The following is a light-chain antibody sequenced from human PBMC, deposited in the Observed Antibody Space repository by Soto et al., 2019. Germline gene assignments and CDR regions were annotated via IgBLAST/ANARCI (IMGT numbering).Light chain of an antibody. J-gene: IGLJ1*01. CDR2: GNR. CDR1: TSNLGAGYD. CDR3: KSYAGSNTYV. V-gene: IGLV1-40*01. Sequence: QSVLTQPPSVSGAPGQRVTLSCTGNTSNLGAGYDVHWYQQLPGAAPKLVIFGNRNRPSGVPERFSGSKSGTSASLAITGLQAEDEADYFCKSYAGSNTYVFGSGTKVTVL.